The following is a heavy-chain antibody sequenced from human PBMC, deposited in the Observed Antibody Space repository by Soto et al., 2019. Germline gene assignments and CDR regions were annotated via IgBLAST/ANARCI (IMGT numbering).Heavy chain of an antibody. V-gene: IGHV3-30-3*01. CDR1: GFTFSSYA. Sequence: QVQLVESGGGVVQPGRSLRLSCAASGFTFSSYAMHWVRQAPGKGLEWVAVISYDGSNKYYADSVKGRFTISRDNSKNTLYLQRNSLRAEDTAVYYCARGQPRRDGYNWNAFDFWGQGTMVTVSS. CDR3: ARGQPRRDGYNWNAFDF. D-gene: IGHD5-12*01. J-gene: IGHJ3*01. CDR2: ISYDGSNK.